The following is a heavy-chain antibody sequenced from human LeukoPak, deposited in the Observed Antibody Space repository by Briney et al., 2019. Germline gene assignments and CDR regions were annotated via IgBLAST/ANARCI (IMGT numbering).Heavy chain of an antibody. V-gene: IGHV4-34*01. CDR3: ARLAEEDSFDI. CDR2: INHSGST. J-gene: IGHJ3*02. Sequence: SETLSLTCAVYGGSFSGYYWTWIRQPPGKGLAWIGEINHSGSTNYSPSLRSRVTISVDRSKNQFSLKLIYVTAADTAVYYCARLAEEDSFDIWGQGTMVTVSS. CDR1: GGSFSGYY.